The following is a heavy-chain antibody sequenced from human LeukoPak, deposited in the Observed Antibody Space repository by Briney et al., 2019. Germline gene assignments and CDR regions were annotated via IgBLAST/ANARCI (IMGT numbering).Heavy chain of an antibody. CDR2: IKQDGNEK. J-gene: IGHJ6*03. D-gene: IGHD2-15*01. CDR3: ARGGRRSRGVDIVRKKETGYYYYMDV. V-gene: IGHV3-7*01. Sequence: GGSLRLSCAASGFTFSSYWMSWVRQAPGKGLEWVANIKQDGNEKYYVDSVKGRFTMSRDNAKNSLYPQMNSLRAEDTAVYYCARGGRRSRGVDIVRKKETGYYYYMDVWGKGTTVTVSS. CDR1: GFTFSSYW.